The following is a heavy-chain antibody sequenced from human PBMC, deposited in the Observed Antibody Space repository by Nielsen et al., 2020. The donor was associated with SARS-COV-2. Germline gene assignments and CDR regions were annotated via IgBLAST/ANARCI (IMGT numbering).Heavy chain of an antibody. J-gene: IGHJ4*02. CDR2: ISYDGSNK. CDR3: ARHGDPKYFDY. V-gene: IGHV3-30*04. Sequence: LSLTCAASGFTFSSYAMHWVRQAPGKGLEWVAVISYDGSNKYYADSVKGRFTISRDNSKNTLYLQMNSLRAEDTAVYYCARHGDPKYFDYWGQGTLVTVSS. D-gene: IGHD4-17*01. CDR1: GFTFSSYA.